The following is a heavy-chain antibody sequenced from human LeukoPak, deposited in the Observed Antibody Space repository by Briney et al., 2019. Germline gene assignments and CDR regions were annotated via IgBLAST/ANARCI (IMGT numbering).Heavy chain of an antibody. CDR2: ISYDGKNK. J-gene: IGHJ4*02. Sequence: GMSLRLSCAASGFTFSNFGMHWVRRAPGQGLEWVAVISYDGKNKYYADSVKGRFTISRDNAQNTLYLQMNSLRAEDTAVYYCARGRPTVFDYWGQGTLVIVSS. V-gene: IGHV3-33*05. CDR1: GFTFSNFG. CDR3: ARGRPTVFDY.